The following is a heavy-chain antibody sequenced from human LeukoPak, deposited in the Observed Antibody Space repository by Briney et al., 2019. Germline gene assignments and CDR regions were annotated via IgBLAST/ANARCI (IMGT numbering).Heavy chain of an antibody. J-gene: IGHJ6*02. CDR2: IYYSGST. Sequence: PSETLSLTCTVSGGSISSYYWSWIRQPPGKGLEWIGYIYYSGSTNYNPSLKSRVTISVDTSKNQFSLKLSSVTAADTAVYYCAADSQSYFDYYYGMDVWGQGTTVTVSS. V-gene: IGHV4-59*01. CDR1: GGSISSYY. D-gene: IGHD1-26*01. CDR3: AADSQSYFDYYYGMDV.